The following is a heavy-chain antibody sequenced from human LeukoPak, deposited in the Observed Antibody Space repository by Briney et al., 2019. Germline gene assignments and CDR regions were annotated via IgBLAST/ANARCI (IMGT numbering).Heavy chain of an antibody. V-gene: IGHV1-18*01. CDR1: GYTFTSYC. CDR2: ISAYNGNT. J-gene: IGHJ4*02. Sequence: GASVKVSCKASGYTFTSYCISWVRRAPGKGLEWMGWISAYNGNTNYAQKLQGRVTMTTDTSTSTAYMELRSLRSDDTAVYYCARDNPDYSKALGYWGQGTLVTVSS. CDR3: ARDNPDYSKALGY. D-gene: IGHD4-11*01.